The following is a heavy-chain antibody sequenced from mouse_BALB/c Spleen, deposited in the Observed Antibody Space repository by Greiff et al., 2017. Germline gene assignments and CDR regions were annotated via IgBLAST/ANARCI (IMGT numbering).Heavy chain of an antibody. J-gene: IGHJ3*01. D-gene: IGHD2-4*01. CDR1: GYTFTSYY. Sequence: VQLQQSGPELVKPGASVKISCKASGYTFTSYYIHWVKQRPGQGLEWIGWIFPGSGNTKYHEKFKGKATLTADTSSSTAYMQLSSLTSEDSAVYCCGRSDYDYDGFAYWGQGTLVTVSA. V-gene: IGHV1-66*01. CDR3: GRSDYDYDGFAY. CDR2: IFPGSGNT.